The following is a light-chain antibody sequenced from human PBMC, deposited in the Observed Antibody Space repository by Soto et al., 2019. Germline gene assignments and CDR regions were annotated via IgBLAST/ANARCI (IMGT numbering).Light chain of an antibody. CDR3: QQYGSSPNT. V-gene: IGKV3-20*01. Sequence: EVVLTQSPGTLSLSPGERGTLSCRASQSVSSSRLAWYQQKPGQAPRLLIYDASSRATGIPDRFSAIGSGTDYTLTISRLEPEDFGAYYCQQYGSSPNTFGQGTRLDVK. J-gene: IGKJ5*01. CDR2: DAS. CDR1: QSVSSSR.